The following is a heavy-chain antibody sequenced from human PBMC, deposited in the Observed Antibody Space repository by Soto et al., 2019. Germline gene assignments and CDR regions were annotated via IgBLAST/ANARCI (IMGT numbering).Heavy chain of an antibody. V-gene: IGHV3-15*07. CDR3: TRLGY. CDR2: IKSKTDGGTT. Sequence: EVPLVESGGGLVKPGGSLRLSCAASGFTFSNAWINWFRQAPGKGLEWFGRIKSKTDGGTTEYAAPVKGRFTISRDDSKNTLYLQMNSLKTEDTAVYYCTRLGYWGQGTLVTVSS. J-gene: IGHJ4*02. D-gene: IGHD1-26*01. CDR1: GFTFSNAW.